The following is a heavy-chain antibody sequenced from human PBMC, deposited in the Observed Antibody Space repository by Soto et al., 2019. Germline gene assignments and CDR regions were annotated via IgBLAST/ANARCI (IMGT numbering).Heavy chain of an antibody. J-gene: IGHJ4*02. V-gene: IGHV4-39*01. CDR3: ARVVPPSEPGPFDY. D-gene: IGHD2-15*01. Sequence: SETLSLTCSVSGGSINSRSYSWGWIRQPPGKGLEWIGTFYNNENPNYNPSLKSRVTISVDTSKNQFSLKLSSVTAADTAVYYCARVVPPSEPGPFDYWGQGTLVTVSS. CDR2: FYNNENP. CDR1: GGSINSRSYS.